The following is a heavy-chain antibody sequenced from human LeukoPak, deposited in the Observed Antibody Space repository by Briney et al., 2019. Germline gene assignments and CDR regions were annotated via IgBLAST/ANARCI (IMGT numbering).Heavy chain of an antibody. Sequence: SVKVSCKASGGTFSSYAISWVRQAPGQGLEWMGGIIPIFGTANYAQKFQDRVTITTDESTSTAYMELSSLRSEDTAVYYCATPFPREPYYYDIRGYYYDYWGQGTLVTVSS. CDR1: GGTFSSYA. CDR2: IIPIFGTA. J-gene: IGHJ4*02. D-gene: IGHD3-22*01. CDR3: ATPFPREPYYYDIRGYYYDY. V-gene: IGHV1-69*05.